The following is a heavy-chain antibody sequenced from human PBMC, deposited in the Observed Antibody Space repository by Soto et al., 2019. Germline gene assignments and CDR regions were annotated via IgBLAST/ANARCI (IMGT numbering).Heavy chain of an antibody. CDR3: ARETTDTAMAPTYYFDY. J-gene: IGHJ4*02. CDR1: GGSISSYY. V-gene: IGHV4-59*01. CDR2: IYYSGST. Sequence: SETLSLTCTVSGGSISSYYWSWIRQPPGKGLEWIGYIYYSGSTNYNPSLKSRVTISVDTSKNQFSLKLSSVTAADTAVYYCARETTDTAMAPTYYFDYWGQGTLVTVSS. D-gene: IGHD5-18*01.